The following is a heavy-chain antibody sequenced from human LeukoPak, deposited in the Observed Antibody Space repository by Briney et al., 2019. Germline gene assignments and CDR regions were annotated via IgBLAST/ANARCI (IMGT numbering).Heavy chain of an antibody. CDR2: ISYDGSSK. J-gene: IGHJ3*02. Sequence: GGSLRLSCAASGFTFSSYAMHWVRQAPGKGLEWVAVISYDGSSKYYADSVKGRFTISRDNSKNTLYLQMNSLRADDTAVYYCASAPGLDAFDIWGQGTMVTVSS. CDR3: ASAPGLDAFDI. CDR1: GFTFSSYA. V-gene: IGHV3-30-3*01. D-gene: IGHD3-10*01.